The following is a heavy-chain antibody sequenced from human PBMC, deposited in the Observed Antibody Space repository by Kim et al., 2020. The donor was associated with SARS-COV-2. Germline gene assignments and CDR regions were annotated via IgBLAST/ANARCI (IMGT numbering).Heavy chain of an antibody. CDR1: GFTFSSYW. CDR3: ARDLTWYSSSYFDL. J-gene: IGHJ2*01. CDR2: IKQDGSEK. V-gene: IGHV3-7*03. Sequence: GGSLRLSCAASGFTFSSYWMSWVRQAPGKGLEWVANIKQDGSEKYYVDSVKGRFTIPRDNAKNSLYLQMNSLRAEDTAVYYCARDLTWYSSSYFDLWGRGTLVTVSS. D-gene: IGHD6-6*01.